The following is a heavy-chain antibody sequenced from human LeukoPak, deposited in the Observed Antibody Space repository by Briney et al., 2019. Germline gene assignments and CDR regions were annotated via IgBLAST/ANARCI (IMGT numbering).Heavy chain of an antibody. J-gene: IGHJ4*02. CDR3: ARYCSGGCYSGVDH. V-gene: IGHV3-33*05. CDR1: GFTFSSFG. CDR2: ILYDEK. Sequence: PGGSLRLSCAASGFTFSSFGMHWVRQAPGRGLEWVALILYDEKYYADSVKGRFTISRDNSKNTLYLQMDSLRAEDTAVYYCARYCSGGCYSGVDHWGQGTLVTVPS. D-gene: IGHD2-15*01.